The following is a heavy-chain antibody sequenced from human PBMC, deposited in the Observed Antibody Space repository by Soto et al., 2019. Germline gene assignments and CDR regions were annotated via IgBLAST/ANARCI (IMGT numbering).Heavy chain of an antibody. CDR3: ARDSTIFGVVTPTGGMDV. D-gene: IGHD3-3*01. CDR2: INPSGGST. Sequence: GASVKVSCKASGYTFTSYYMHWVRQAPGQGLEWMGIINPSGGSTSYAQKFQGRVTMTRDTSTSTVYMELSSLRSEDTAVYYCARDSTIFGVVTPTGGMDVWGQGTKVTVSS. CDR1: GYTFTSYY. V-gene: IGHV1-46*01. J-gene: IGHJ6*02.